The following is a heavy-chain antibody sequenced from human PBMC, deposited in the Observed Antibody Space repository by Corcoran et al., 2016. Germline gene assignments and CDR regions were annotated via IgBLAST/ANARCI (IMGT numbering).Heavy chain of an antibody. Sequence: QLQQWGAGLLKPSETLSLTCAVYGGSFSGYYWSWIRQPPGKGLEWIGEINHSGSTNYNPSLKSRVTISVDTSKNQFSLKLSSVTAADTAVYYCARRDYYYSSGYYYEAYYYGMDVWGQGTTVTVSS. CDR1: GGSFSGYY. J-gene: IGHJ6*02. CDR2: INHSGST. CDR3: ARRDYYYSSGYYYEAYYYGMDV. V-gene: IGHV4-34*01. D-gene: IGHD3-22*01.